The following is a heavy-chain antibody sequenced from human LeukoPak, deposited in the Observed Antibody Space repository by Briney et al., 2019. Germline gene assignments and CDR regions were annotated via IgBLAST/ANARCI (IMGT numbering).Heavy chain of an antibody. D-gene: IGHD2-8*01. CDR3: AREVGGYCTNGVCYTFDY. V-gene: IGHV1-3*01. Sequence: ASVKVSCKASGYTFTSYAMHWVRQAPGQRLEWMGWINAGNGNTKYSQKFQGRVTITRDTSASTAYMELSSLRSDDTAVYYCAREVGGYCTNGVCYTFDYWGQGTLVTVSS. CDR1: GYTFTSYA. J-gene: IGHJ4*02. CDR2: INAGNGNT.